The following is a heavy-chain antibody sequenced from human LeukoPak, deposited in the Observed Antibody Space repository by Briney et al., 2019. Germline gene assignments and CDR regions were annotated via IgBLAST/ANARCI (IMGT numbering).Heavy chain of an antibody. J-gene: IGHJ1*01. V-gene: IGHV3-33*01. CDR1: GFTFISYG. Sequence: SLKISCAASGFTFISYGMHCVRQAPRKGLEWVAVIWYDGSNKYYADSVKGRFTISRDNSKNKLYLQTNSLRAEDTAVYYCARDHGIQWLVPYFQHWGQGTLVTVSP. D-gene: IGHD6-19*01. CDR2: IWYDGSNK. CDR3: ARDHGIQWLVPYFQH.